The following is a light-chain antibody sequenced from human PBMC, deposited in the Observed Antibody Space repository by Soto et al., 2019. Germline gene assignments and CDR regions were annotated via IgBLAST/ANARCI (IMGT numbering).Light chain of an antibody. V-gene: IGKV3-11*01. CDR1: QNVSTY. Sequence: EIVLTQSPATLSLSPGERVTLSCRASQNVSTYLAWYQQKPGQAPRLLIYDASDRATGIPARFSGSGSGTDFPLTISRPEPEDSAVYYCQQRTNWLTFGPGTKVDIK. CDR2: DAS. CDR3: QQRTNWLT. J-gene: IGKJ3*01.